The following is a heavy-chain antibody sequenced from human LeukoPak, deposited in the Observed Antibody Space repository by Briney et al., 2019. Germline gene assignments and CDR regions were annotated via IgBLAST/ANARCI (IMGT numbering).Heavy chain of an antibody. J-gene: IGHJ3*01. CDR3: AKDIQLST. Sequence: TGGSLRLSCAVSGFTFRDAAMTWVRQAPGKGLEWVSLISSSGNNAYYADSVKGWFTISRDNSKNTLSLQMNSLRVEDTAIYYCAKDIQLSTWGLGTMVTVPS. V-gene: IGHV3-23*01. CDR2: ISSSGNNA. D-gene: IGHD5-24*01. CDR1: GFTFRDAA.